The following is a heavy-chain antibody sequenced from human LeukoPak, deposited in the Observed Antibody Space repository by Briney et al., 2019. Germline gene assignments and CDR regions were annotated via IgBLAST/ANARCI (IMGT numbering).Heavy chain of an antibody. CDR3: ARDHAGGDQLDAFDI. D-gene: IGHD3-16*01. Sequence: SETLSLTCTVSGGSISSYYWSWIRQPAGKGREWIGRIYTSGSTNYNPSLKSRVTMSGDTSKNQFSLKLSSVTDADTAVYYCARDHAGGDQLDAFDIWGQGTMVTVSS. J-gene: IGHJ3*02. V-gene: IGHV4-4*07. CDR1: GGSISSYY. CDR2: IYTSGST.